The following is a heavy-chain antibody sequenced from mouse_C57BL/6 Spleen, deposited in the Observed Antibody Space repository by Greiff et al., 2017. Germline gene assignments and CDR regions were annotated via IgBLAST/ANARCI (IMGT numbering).Heavy chain of an antibody. J-gene: IGHJ4*01. CDR3: ARCSAMTTGVEGAMDY. D-gene: IGHD1-1*01. CDR2: IYPGSGST. V-gene: IGHV1-55*01. Sequence: QVHVQQPGAELVKPGASVKMSCKASGYTFTSYWITWVKQRPGQGLEWIGDIYPGSGSTNYNEKFKSKATLTVDTSSSTAYMQLSSLTSEDSAVYYGARCSAMTTGVEGAMDYWGQGTSVTVSS. CDR1: GYTFTSYW.